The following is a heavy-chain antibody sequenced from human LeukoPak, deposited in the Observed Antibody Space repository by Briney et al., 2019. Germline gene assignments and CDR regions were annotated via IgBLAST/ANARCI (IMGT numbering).Heavy chain of an antibody. CDR2: IRSKAYGGTT. D-gene: IGHD2-15*01. Sequence: GGSLRLSCTTSGFTFDDYAMNWVRQAPGKGLEWVAFIRSKAYGGTTEYAASVKGRFAISRDASKSTAYLQMNSLKTEDTAVYYCSRDGGFQYYFDYWGQGTLVTVSS. CDR1: GFTFDDYA. V-gene: IGHV3-49*04. CDR3: SRDGGFQYYFDY. J-gene: IGHJ4*02.